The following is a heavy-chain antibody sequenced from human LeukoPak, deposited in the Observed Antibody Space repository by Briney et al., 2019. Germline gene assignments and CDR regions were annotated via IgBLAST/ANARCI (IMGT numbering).Heavy chain of an antibody. V-gene: IGHV4-39*07. J-gene: IGHJ5*02. CDR3: AKDISSLESDGFDP. D-gene: IGHD3-3*02. CDR1: GGSISSSSYY. Sequence: PSETLSLTCTVSGGSISSSSYYWGWIRQPPGKGLEWIGSIYYSGSTYYNPSLKSRVTISVDTSKNQFSLKLSSVTAADTAVYYCAKDISSLESDGFDPWGQGTLVTVSS. CDR2: IYYSGST.